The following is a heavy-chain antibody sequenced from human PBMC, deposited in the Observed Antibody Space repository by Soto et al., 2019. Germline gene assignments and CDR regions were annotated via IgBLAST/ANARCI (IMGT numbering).Heavy chain of an antibody. CDR3: ARGGSITIFGVVIFDY. CDR2: IYYSGST. D-gene: IGHD3-3*01. J-gene: IGHJ4*02. CDR1: GGSISSGDYY. Sequence: TSETLSLTCTVSGGSISSGDYYWSWIRQPPGKGLEWIGYIYYSGSTYYNPSLKSRVTISVDTSKNQFSLKLSSVTAADTAVYYCARGGSITIFGVVIFDYWGQGTLVTVSS. V-gene: IGHV4-30-4*01.